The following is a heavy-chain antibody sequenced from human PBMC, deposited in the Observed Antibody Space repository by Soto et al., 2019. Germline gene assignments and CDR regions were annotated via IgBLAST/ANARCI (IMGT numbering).Heavy chain of an antibody. D-gene: IGHD4-17*01. CDR2: ISGSGGST. V-gene: IGHV3-23*01. J-gene: IGHJ4*02. CDR1: GFTFSSYA. Sequence: EVQLLESGGGLVQPGGSLRLSCAASGFTFSSYAMSWVRQAPGKGLEWVSAISGSGGSTYYADSVKGRFPISRDNSKNTLYLKMTSMRAEDTAVYYCAKDDGGSLDYWGQGTLVTVSS. CDR3: AKDDGGSLDY.